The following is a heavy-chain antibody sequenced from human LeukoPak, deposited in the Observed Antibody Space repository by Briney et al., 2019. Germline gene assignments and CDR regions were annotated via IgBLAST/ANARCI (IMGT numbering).Heavy chain of an antibody. CDR3: ARSPGGGSCYDY. D-gene: IGHD2-15*01. Sequence: GRSLRLSCAASGFTFSSYAMHWVRQAPGKGLEWVAVISYDGSNKYYADSVKGRFTISRDNSKNTLYLQMNSLRAEDTAVYYCARSPGGGSCYDYWGQGTLVTVSS. V-gene: IGHV3-30-3*01. CDR2: ISYDGSNK. J-gene: IGHJ4*02. CDR1: GFTFSSYA.